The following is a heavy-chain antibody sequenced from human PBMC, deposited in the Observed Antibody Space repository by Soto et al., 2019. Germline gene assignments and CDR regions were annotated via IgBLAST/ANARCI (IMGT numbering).Heavy chain of an antibody. CDR3: ARENYYALDY. CDR2: INYSGST. V-gene: IGHV4-59*01. J-gene: IGHJ4*02. D-gene: IGHD3-10*01. CDR1: SGSISSYN. Sequence: SETLSLTCTVSSGSISSYNWNWVRQPPGKGLEWIGFINYSGSTHYNPSLKSRVTISLDTSKNQFSLNLNSVTAADTAVYYCARENYYALDYWGPGTLVTVSS.